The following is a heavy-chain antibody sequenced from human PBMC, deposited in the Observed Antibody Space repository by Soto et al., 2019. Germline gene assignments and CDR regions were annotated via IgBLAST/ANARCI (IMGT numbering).Heavy chain of an antibody. CDR3: ARADYDFWSGYENWFDP. D-gene: IGHD3-3*01. CDR1: GYSISSGYY. Sequence: SETLSLTCAVSGYSISSGYYWGWIRQTPGKGLEWIGSIYHSGSTYYNPSLKSRVTISVDTSKNQFSLKLSSVTAADTAVYYCARADYDFWSGYENWFDPRGQGTLFTVSS. J-gene: IGHJ5*02. CDR2: IYHSGST. V-gene: IGHV4-38-2*01.